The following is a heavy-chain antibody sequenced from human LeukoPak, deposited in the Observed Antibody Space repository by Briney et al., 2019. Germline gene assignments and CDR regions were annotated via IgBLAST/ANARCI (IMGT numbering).Heavy chain of an antibody. CDR2: ISAGNGNT. V-gene: IGHV1-3*01. CDR3: ARDSGSGNNDY. D-gene: IGHD1-26*01. Sequence: GASVTVSCTASGYTFTSYAIHWVRQAPGQRLGWMGWISAGNGNTKYSQNFQGRVTFISNTSATTAFMELSSLRSEDAAVYYCARDSGSGNNDYWGQGTPVTVSS. CDR1: GYTFTSYA. J-gene: IGHJ4*02.